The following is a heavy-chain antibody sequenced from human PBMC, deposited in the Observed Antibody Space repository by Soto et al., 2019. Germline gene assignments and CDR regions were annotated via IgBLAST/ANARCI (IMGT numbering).Heavy chain of an antibody. CDR2: IYYSGST. V-gene: IGHV4-31*03. D-gene: IGHD2-8*02. CDR1: GGSISSGGYY. J-gene: IGHJ4*02. Sequence: PSETLSLTCTVSGGSISSGGYYWSWIRQHPGKGLEWIGYIYYSGSTSYNPSLKSRLTISVDTSKNQFSLKLTSVTAADTAVYYCARDKITGLFDYWGQGTLVTVS. CDR3: ARDKITGLFDY.